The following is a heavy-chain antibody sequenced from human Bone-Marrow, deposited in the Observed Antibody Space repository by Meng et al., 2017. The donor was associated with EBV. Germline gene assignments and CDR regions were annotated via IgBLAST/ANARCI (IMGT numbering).Heavy chain of an antibody. D-gene: IGHD5-24*01. J-gene: IGHJ4*02. Sequence: VQLLESGGGLVQPGGSLRRSWAASGFTFSSYAMSWVRQAPGKGLEWVTVISIDGRDKHYADSVKGRFTISRDNSKNTLYLQMSSLRGEDTAVYYCARDIAEMATFLDYWGQGALVTVSA. CDR1: GFTFSSYA. CDR2: ISIDGRDK. CDR3: ARDIAEMATFLDY. V-gene: IGHV3-30*04.